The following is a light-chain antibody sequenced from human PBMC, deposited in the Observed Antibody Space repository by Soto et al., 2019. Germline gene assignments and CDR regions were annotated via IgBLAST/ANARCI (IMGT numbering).Light chain of an antibody. CDR3: QQSYSTPQT. CDR2: AAS. Sequence: DIQMTPSPSSLSASVGDRVTIACRASQRICSCLNWYQQKPGKAPQLLIYAASSMQSGVPSRFSGSGSRTDFTLTISSLQPEDFATYYCQQSYSTPQTFGQGTKLEIK. V-gene: IGKV1-39*01. CDR1: QRICSC. J-gene: IGKJ2*01.